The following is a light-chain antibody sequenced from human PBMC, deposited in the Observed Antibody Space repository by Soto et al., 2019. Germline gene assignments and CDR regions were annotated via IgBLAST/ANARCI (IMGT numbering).Light chain of an antibody. CDR1: TSDVGSKDL. Sequence: QSALTQPASVSGSPGQSITISCTGTTSDVGSKDLVSWYQQHPGKAPKIMIYEVSKRPSGDSNRFSGSQSGNTASLTISGLQAEDEADYYCCSYAGGRSPYVFGTGTKVTVL. CDR3: CSYAGGRSPYV. J-gene: IGLJ1*01. V-gene: IGLV2-23*02. CDR2: EVS.